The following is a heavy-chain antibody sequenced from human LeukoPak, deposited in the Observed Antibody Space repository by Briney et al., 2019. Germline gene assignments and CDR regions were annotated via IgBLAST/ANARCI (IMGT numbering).Heavy chain of an antibody. Sequence: GGSLRLSCAASGFTVSSNYMSWVRQAPGKGLEWVSVIYSGGSTYYADSVKGRFTISRDNSKNTLYLQMNSLRAEDTAVYYCARAVGGATLDYWGQGTLVTVSS. V-gene: IGHV3-53*01. CDR3: ARAVGGATLDY. J-gene: IGHJ4*02. CDR1: GFTVSSNY. D-gene: IGHD1-26*01. CDR2: IYSGGST.